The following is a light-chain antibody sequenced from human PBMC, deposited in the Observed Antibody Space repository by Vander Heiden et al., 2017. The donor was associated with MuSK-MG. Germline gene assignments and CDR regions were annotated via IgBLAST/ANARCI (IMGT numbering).Light chain of an antibody. CDR3: QNYNNSLT. CDR2: AAS. Sequence: DIEMKPSPSSLSASVGDRVTITCRSSQGINNYLAWYQQKPGKVPKLLYYAASTLQSGVPSRFSGSGSGTYISLTISSLQPEYVATYYCQNYNNSLTFGGGTKVEIK. J-gene: IGKJ4*02. CDR1: QGINNY. V-gene: IGKV1-27*01.